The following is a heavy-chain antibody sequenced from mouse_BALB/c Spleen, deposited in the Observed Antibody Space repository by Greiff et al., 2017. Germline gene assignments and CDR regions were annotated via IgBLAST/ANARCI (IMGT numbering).Heavy chain of an antibody. J-gene: IGHJ2*01. Sequence: EVQVVESGGGLVKPGGSLKLSCAASGFTFSDYYMYWVRQTPEKRLEWVATISDGGSYTYYPDSVKGRFTISRDNAKNNLYLQMSSLKSEDTAMYYCARGGIYGYYFDYWGQGTTLTVSS. CDR3: ARGGIYGYYFDY. CDR2: ISDGGSYT. CDR1: GFTFSDYY. V-gene: IGHV5-4*02. D-gene: IGHD2-2*01.